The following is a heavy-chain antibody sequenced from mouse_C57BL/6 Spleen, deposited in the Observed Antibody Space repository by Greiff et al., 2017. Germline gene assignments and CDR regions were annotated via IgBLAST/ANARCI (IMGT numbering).Heavy chain of an antibody. J-gene: IGHJ2*01. CDR3: ARHYSNYFDY. D-gene: IGHD2-5*01. CDR2: IYPGSGSP. CDR1: GYTFPSYW. V-gene: IGHV1-55*01. Sequence: QVQLQQPGAELVKPGASVKMSCKASGYTFPSYWITWVKQRPGQGLEWIGDIYPGSGSPNYNEKFKSKATLTVDTSSSTAYMQLSSLTSEDSAVYYCARHYSNYFDYWGQGTTLTVSS.